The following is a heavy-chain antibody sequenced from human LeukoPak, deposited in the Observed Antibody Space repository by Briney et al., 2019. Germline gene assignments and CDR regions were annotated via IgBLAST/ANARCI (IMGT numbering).Heavy chain of an antibody. D-gene: IGHD6-13*01. J-gene: IGHJ4*02. CDR1: GFTFSSYG. CDR2: IWYDGSNK. V-gene: IGHV3-33*01. Sequence: PGRSLRLSCAASGFTFSSYGMHWVRQAPGKGLEWVAVIWYDGSNKYYADSVKGRFTISRDNSKNTLYLQMNSLRAEDTAVYYCARLRYSSSWYYFDYWGQGTLVTVSS. CDR3: ARLRYSSSWYYFDY.